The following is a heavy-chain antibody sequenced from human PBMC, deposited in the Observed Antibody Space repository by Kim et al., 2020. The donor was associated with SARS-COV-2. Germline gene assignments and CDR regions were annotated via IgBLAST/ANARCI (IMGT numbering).Heavy chain of an antibody. CDR2: IISDGSST. Sequence: GGSLRLSCAASGFTFSTYWMHWVRQAPGKGLVWVSRIISDGSSTTYADSVKGRFTISRDNAKNTLYLQMNSLRAEDTAVYYCARVYGSGTYRQFDYWGQG. V-gene: IGHV3-74*01. CDR3: ARVYGSGTYRQFDY. D-gene: IGHD3-10*01. J-gene: IGHJ4*02. CDR1: GFTFSTYW.